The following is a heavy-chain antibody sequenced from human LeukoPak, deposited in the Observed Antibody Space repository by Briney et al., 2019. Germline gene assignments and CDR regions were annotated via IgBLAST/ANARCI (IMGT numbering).Heavy chain of an antibody. CDR2: IYTNGNT. D-gene: IGHD3-16*01. CDR3: ARGSDPRGGYYFQS. V-gene: IGHV3-53*01. J-gene: IGHJ4*02. Sequence: PGRSLRLSCAASGFTFSSYAMHWVRQAPGKGLEWVSVIYTNGNTYYADSVKGRFTISRDSSKNTLYLQMNSLRADDTAVYYCARGSDPRGGYYFQSWGQGTLVTVSS. CDR1: GFTFSSYA.